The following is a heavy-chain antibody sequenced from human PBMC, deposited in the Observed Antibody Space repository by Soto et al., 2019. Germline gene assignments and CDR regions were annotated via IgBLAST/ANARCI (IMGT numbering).Heavy chain of an antibody. CDR2: IIPIFGTA. Sequence: SVKVSCKASGGTFSSYAISWVRQAPGQGLEWMGGIIPIFGTANYAQKFQGRVTITADESTSTAYMELSSLRSEDTAVYYCARGPLKTYYYGSGSYSAFDYWGQGTLVTVSS. CDR3: ARGPLKTYYYGSGSYSAFDY. D-gene: IGHD3-10*01. J-gene: IGHJ4*02. V-gene: IGHV1-69*13. CDR1: GGTFSSYA.